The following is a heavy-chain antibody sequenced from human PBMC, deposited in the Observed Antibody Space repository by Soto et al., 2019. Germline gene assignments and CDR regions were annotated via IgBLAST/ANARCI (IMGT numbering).Heavy chain of an antibody. Sequence: SETLSLTCTVSGGSISSGGYYWSWIRQHPGKGLEWIGYIYYSGSTYYNPSLKSRVTISVDTSKNQFSLKLSSVTAADTAVYYCARGVPAAMLRYYYYGMDVWGQGTTVTVSS. D-gene: IGHD2-2*01. CDR1: GGSISSGGYY. V-gene: IGHV4-31*03. J-gene: IGHJ6*02. CDR2: IYYSGST. CDR3: ARGVPAAMLRYYYYGMDV.